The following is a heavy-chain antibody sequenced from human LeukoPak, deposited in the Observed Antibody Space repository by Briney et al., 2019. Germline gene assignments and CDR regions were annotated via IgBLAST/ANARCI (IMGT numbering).Heavy chain of an antibody. J-gene: IGHJ3*02. Sequence: GGSLRLSCAASGFTFDDYAMHWVRQAPGKGLEWVSGISWNSGSLGYADSVKGRFTISRDNAKNSLYLQMNSLRAEDTALYYCAKDVYRYCSSTSCYTGAFDIWGQGTMVTVSS. CDR3: AKDVYRYCSSTSCYTGAFDI. CDR1: GFTFDDYA. CDR2: ISWNSGSL. D-gene: IGHD2-2*02. V-gene: IGHV3-9*01.